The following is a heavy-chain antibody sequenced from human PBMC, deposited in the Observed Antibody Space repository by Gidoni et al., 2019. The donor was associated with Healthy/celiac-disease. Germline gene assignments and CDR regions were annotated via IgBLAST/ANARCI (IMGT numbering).Heavy chain of an antibody. CDR1: GFTFSSYA. D-gene: IGHD5-12*01. J-gene: IGHJ6*02. V-gene: IGHV3-30-3*01. CDR2: ISYDGSNK. CDR3: ARDITGRDGYNYYYYGMDV. Sequence: QVQLVESGGGVVQPGRSLRLSCAASGFTFSSYAMHWVRQAPGKGLEWVAVISYDGSNKYYADSVKGRFTISRDNSKNTLYLQMNSLRAEDTAVYYCARDITGRDGYNYYYYGMDVWGQGTTVTVSS.